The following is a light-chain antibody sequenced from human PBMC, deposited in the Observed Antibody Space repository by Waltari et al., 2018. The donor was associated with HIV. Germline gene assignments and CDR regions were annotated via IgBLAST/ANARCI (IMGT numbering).Light chain of an antibody. CDR1: TGTVTSGHY. V-gene: IGLV7-46*01. Sequence: QAVVTQEPSLTVSPGGTVTLTCGSSTGTVTSGHYAYWFQQKPGQAPRTLIYDTTNKHSWTPARFSGSLLGGKAARTLSGAQPEDEAEYYCSLSYSGARPVVFGGGTKLTVL. CDR3: SLSYSGARPVV. J-gene: IGLJ2*01. CDR2: DTT.